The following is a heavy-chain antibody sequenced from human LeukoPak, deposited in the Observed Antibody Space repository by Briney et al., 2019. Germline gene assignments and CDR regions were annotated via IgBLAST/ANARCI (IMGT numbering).Heavy chain of an antibody. CDR2: IRYDGSNK. CDR1: GFTFSSYG. D-gene: IGHD4-17*01. Sequence: PGGSLRLSCAASGFTFSSYGMHWVRQAPGKGLEWVAFIRYDGSNKYYADSVKGRFTISRDNSKNTLYLQMNSPRAEDTAVYYCAKDERYGDYYFDYWGQGTLVTVSS. CDR3: AKDERYGDYYFDY. V-gene: IGHV3-30*02. J-gene: IGHJ4*02.